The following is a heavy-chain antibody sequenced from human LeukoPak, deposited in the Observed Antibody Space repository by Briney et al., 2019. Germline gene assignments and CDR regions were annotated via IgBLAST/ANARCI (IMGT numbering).Heavy chain of an antibody. D-gene: IGHD2-21*02. J-gene: IGHJ4*02. CDR1: GFTFGDYA. V-gene: IGHV3-33*01. Sequence: AGGSLRLSCTASGFTFGDYAMSWVRQAPGKGLEWVGVIWFDGSNTRYADSVKGRFTIARDDSKNTVYLQMNSLRVEDTAVYYCGRGNFPQCSGDCFDSWGQGTLVTVSS. CDR3: GRGNFPQCSGDCFDS. CDR2: IWFDGSNT.